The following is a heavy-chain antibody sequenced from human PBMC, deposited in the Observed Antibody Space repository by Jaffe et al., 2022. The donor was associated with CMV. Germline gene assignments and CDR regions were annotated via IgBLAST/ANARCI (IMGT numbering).Heavy chain of an antibody. CDR3: ARDSGVQGELTYDFYGMEV. J-gene: IGHJ6*02. Sequence: QEQLVQSGAEVKKPGSSVKVSCKASGGTFSSSAFSWVRQAPGQGVEWMGGIVPLFGRPNYAQKFQGRVTITADESTRTAYMELSSLRSEDTAVYYCARDSGVQGELTYDFYGMEVWGQGTTVTVS. CDR2: IVPLFGRP. V-gene: IGHV1-69*01. CDR1: GGTFSSSA. D-gene: IGHD3-10*01.